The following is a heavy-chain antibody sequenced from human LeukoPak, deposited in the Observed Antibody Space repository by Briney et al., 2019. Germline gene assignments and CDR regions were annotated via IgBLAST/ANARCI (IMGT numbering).Heavy chain of an antibody. J-gene: IGHJ4*02. V-gene: IGHV1-2*02. CDR3: ARGGYDYVWGSYRYILNY. CDR2: INPNSGGT. D-gene: IGHD3-16*02. CDR1: GYTFTGYY. Sequence: GASVKVSCKASGYTFTGYYMHWVRQAPGQGLEWMGWINPNSGGTNYAQKFQGRVTMTRDTSISTAYMELSRLRSDDTAVYYCARGGYDYVWGSYRYILNYWGQGTLVTVSS.